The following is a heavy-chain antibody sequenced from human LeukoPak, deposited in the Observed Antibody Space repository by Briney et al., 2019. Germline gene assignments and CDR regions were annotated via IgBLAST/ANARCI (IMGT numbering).Heavy chain of an antibody. D-gene: IGHD3-3*01. CDR2: ISSDGSIK. Sequence: GGSLRLSCAASGFTFSSYAMHWVRQAPGKGLEWVAVISSDGSIKVYADSVKGRFTLSRDNSINTVDLQMNSLRAEDTAVYYCVKEYHSRGFGAYFDYWGQGTLVTVSS. V-gene: IGHV3-30*04. J-gene: IGHJ4*02. CDR3: VKEYHSRGFGAYFDY. CDR1: GFTFSSYA.